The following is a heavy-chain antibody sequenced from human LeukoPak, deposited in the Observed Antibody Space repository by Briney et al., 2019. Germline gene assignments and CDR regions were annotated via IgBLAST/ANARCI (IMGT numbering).Heavy chain of an antibody. D-gene: IGHD4-17*01. J-gene: IGHJ4*02. V-gene: IGHV1-2*02. CDR2: INPKSGGT. CDR1: GYTFTGYY. Sequence: GASVKVSCKASGYTFTGYYMHWVRQAPGEGLEWMGWINPKSGGTNYAQKFQGRVTMTRDTSITSAYMELSSLRSDDTAVYYCARDQWGYGDYAIGYWGQGTLVTVSS. CDR3: ARDQWGYGDYAIGY.